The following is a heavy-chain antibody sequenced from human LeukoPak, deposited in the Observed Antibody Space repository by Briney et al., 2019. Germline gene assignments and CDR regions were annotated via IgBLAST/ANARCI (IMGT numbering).Heavy chain of an antibody. V-gene: IGHV4-59*04. CDR3: ARQNWAGPGYYYYGMDV. D-gene: IGHD7-27*01. J-gene: IGHJ6*02. CDR2: IYYSGST. Sequence: PSETLSLTCTVSGGSISSYYWSWIRQPPGKGLEWIGYIYYSGSTYYNPSLKSRVTISVDTSKNQFSLKLSSVTAADTAVYYCARQNWAGPGYYYYGMDVWGQGTTVTVSS. CDR1: GGSISSYY.